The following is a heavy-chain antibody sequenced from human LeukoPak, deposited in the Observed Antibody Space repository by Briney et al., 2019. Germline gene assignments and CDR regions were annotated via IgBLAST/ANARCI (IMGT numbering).Heavy chain of an antibody. V-gene: IGHV4-30-4*01. CDR2: IYYSGST. CDR3: AREELYCSSTSCWNWFDP. CDR1: GGSISSGDYY. D-gene: IGHD2-2*01. J-gene: IGHJ5*02. Sequence: SQTLSLTCTVSGGSISSGDYYWSWIRQPPGKGLEWIGYIYYSGSTYYNPSLKSRVTISVDTSKNQFSLKLSSVTAADTAVHYCAREELYCSSTSCWNWFDPWGQGTLVTVSS.